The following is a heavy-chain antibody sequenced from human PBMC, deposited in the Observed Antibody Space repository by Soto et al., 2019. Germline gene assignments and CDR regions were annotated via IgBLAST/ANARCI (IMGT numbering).Heavy chain of an antibody. V-gene: IGHV1-3*01. CDR2: INAGNGNT. D-gene: IGHD3-10*01. J-gene: IGHJ4*02. CDR1: GYAFTRYA. Sequence: ASVKVSWKTSGYAFTRYAGHWVRQAPGQRLEWMGWINAGNGNTKYSQKFQRRVTITRDTSASTAYMELSSLRSEDTAVYYCARGSGLYYFDNWGQGTLVTVSS. CDR3: ARGSGLYYFDN.